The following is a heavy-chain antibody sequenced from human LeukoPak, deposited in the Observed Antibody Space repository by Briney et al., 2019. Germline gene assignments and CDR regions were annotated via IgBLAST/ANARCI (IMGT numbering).Heavy chain of an antibody. V-gene: IGHV3-33*08. CDR2: IWYDGSNK. J-gene: IGHJ4*02. CDR1: GFTFSNYG. CDR3: ARRSGMATKNYFDY. Sequence: PGGSLRLSCAASGFTFSNYGMHWVRQAPGKGLEWVAVIWYDGSNKYYADSVKGRFTISRDNSKNTLYLQMNSLRAEDTAVYYCARRSGMATKNYFDYWSQGTLVTVSS. D-gene: IGHD5-24*01.